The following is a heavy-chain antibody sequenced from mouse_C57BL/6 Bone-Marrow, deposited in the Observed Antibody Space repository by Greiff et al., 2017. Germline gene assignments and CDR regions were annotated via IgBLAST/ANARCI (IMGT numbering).Heavy chain of an antibody. CDR3: AREGLRRYFDY. CDR1: GFTFSSYA. V-gene: IGHV5-4*01. J-gene: IGHJ2*01. CDR2: ISDGGSYT. Sequence: EVMLVESGGGLVKPGGSLKLSCAASGFTFSSYAMSWVRQTPEKRLEWVATISDGGSYTYYPDNVKGRFTISRDNAKNNLYLQMSHLKSEDTAMYYCAREGLRRYFDYWGQGTTLTVSS. D-gene: IGHD2-2*01.